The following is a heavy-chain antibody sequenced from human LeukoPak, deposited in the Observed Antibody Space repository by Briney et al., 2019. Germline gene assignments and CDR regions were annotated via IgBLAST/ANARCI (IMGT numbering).Heavy chain of an antibody. J-gene: IGHJ4*02. Sequence: GGSLRLSCAASGFYFVSHGMIWVRQAPGKGLEWLSDISPGSTTINSADSVKDRFTTSRDKAKSSLFLQMNSLRAEDTAVYYCARVRGPTVTTMYFDYWGQGALVTVPS. CDR1: GFYFVSHG. CDR3: ARVRGPTVTTMYFDY. D-gene: IGHD4-17*01. V-gene: IGHV3-48*01. CDR2: ISPGSTTI.